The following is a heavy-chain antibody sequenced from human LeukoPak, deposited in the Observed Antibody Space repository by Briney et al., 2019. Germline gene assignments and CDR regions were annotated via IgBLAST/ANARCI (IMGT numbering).Heavy chain of an antibody. J-gene: IGHJ5*02. V-gene: IGHV3-23*01. Sequence: GGSLRLSCAASGFTFSSYAMSWVRQAPGKGLEWVSAISGSGGSTYYADSVKGRFTISRDNSKNTLYLQMNSLRAEDTAVYYCAKDPAPYSSSWSLNWFDPWGQGTLVTVSS. CDR3: AKDPAPYSSSWSLNWFDP. D-gene: IGHD6-13*01. CDR1: GFTFSSYA. CDR2: ISGSGGST.